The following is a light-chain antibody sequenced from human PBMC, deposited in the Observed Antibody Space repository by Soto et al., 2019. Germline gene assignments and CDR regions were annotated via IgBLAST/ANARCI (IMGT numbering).Light chain of an antibody. J-gene: IGKJ4*01. CDR2: DAS. CDR1: QSVGSY. V-gene: IGKV3-11*01. Sequence: EIVLTQSPATLSLSPGERATLSCRASQSVGSYLAWYQQKPGQAPRLLIYDASNRATGIPPRFSGSGSGTDFTLTVSSLEPEDFAVYYCQQRSDWPALTFGGGTKVEIK. CDR3: QQRSDWPALT.